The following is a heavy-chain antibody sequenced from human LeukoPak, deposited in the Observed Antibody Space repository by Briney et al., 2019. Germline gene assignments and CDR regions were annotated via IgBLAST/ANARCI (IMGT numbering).Heavy chain of an antibody. J-gene: IGHJ4*02. Sequence: SETLSLTCTVSGGSISSGGYYWSWIRQHPGKGLEWIGYIFYSGSTNYNPSLESRVTISGDTSKNQFSLKLSSVTAADTAVYYCARHSSNWGIFDYWGQGTLVTVSS. CDR2: IFYSGST. CDR1: GGSISSGGYY. D-gene: IGHD6-13*01. V-gene: IGHV4-61*08. CDR3: ARHSSNWGIFDY.